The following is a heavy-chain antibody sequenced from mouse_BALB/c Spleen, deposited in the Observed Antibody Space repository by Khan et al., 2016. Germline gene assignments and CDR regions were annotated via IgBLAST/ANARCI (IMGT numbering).Heavy chain of an antibody. CDR2: INTYSGES. J-gene: IGHJ1*01. CDR1: GYTFTNYG. CDR3: ARYRYYYGSSRYFDV. Sequence: QIQLVQSGPELKRPGKTVKISCKASGYTFTNYGINWVKQAPGKGLKWMGWINTYSGESTYADDFKGRFAFSLETSANTAYLQINNLNNEDTATYFGARYRYYYGSSRYFDVWGAGTTVTVSS. D-gene: IGHD1-1*01. V-gene: IGHV9-3-1*01.